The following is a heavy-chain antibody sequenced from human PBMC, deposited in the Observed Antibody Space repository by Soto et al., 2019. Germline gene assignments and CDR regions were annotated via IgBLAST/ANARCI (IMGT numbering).Heavy chain of an antibody. J-gene: IGHJ6*02. CDR2: IWSDGSRG. D-gene: IGHD3-16*01. CDR1: RLTFSAHD. CDR3: AGEPKGGAYDMDV. Sequence: VQLVESGGGVVQPGTSLRLSCAASRLTFSAHDMHWVRQAPGKGLEWVALIWSDGSRGFYADSVKRRFTISRDNFKNTLYLQMNSLGAEDTAVYYCAGEPKGGAYDMDVWGQGTTVTVSS. V-gene: IGHV3-33*01.